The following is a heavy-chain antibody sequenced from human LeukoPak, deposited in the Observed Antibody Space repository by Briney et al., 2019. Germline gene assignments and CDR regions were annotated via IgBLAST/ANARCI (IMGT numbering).Heavy chain of an antibody. CDR2: FDPGDGET. J-gene: IGHJ4*02. V-gene: IGHV1-24*01. CDR3: ATLLWGRITMIVGGLGY. Sequence: ASVKVSCKVSGYTLTELSMHWVRQAPGKGLEWMGGFDPGDGETIYAQKFQGRVTMTGDTSTDTAYMELSSLRSEDTAVYYCATLLWGRITMIVGGLGYWGQGTLVTVSS. D-gene: IGHD3-22*01. CDR1: GYTLTELS.